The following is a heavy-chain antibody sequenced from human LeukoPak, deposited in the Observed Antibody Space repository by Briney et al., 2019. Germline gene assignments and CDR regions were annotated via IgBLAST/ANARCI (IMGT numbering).Heavy chain of an antibody. CDR3: ARGPVPSDYFDY. CDR1: GYTFTSYD. Sequence: ASVKVSCKASGYTFTSYDINWVRQATGQGLEWMGWMNPNSGNTGYAQKFQGRVTITWNTSISTAYMELSSLRSEDTAVYYCARGPVPSDYFDYWGQGTLVTVSS. J-gene: IGHJ4*02. CDR2: MNPNSGNT. D-gene: IGHD2-2*01. V-gene: IGHV1-8*03.